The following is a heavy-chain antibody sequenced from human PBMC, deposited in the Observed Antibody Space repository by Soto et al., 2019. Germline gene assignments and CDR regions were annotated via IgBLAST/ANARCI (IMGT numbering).Heavy chain of an antibody. V-gene: IGHV4-59*01. J-gene: IGHJ2*01. CDR1: GGSITDYY. CDR3: ARAFAGSGAYWYFDL. CDR2: GYHSVSI. D-gene: IGHD6-19*01. Sequence: PSETLSLTCTVSGGSITDYYWSWIRQPPGKAREWIGYGYHSVSIHYNPSLKTRVTISVDTSENQFSLRLSSVTAADTAVYYCARAFAGSGAYWYFDLWGRGTLVTVSS.